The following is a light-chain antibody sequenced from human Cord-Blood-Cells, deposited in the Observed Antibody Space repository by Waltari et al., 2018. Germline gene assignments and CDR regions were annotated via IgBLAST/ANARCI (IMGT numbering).Light chain of an antibody. J-gene: IGLJ3*02. CDR3: SSYTSSSTWV. Sequence: QSALTQPASVSGSPGQSITISCTGTSSDVGGYNYVSWYQQHPGKAPKLMIYDVSKRPSGVSNLFSGSKSSNTASLTISGLQAEDEADYYCSSYTSSSTWVFGGGTKLTVL. CDR2: DVS. CDR1: SSDVGGYNY. V-gene: IGLV2-14*01.